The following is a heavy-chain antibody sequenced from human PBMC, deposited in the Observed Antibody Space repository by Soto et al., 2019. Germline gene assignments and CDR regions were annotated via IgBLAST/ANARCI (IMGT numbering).Heavy chain of an antibody. J-gene: IGHJ4*02. V-gene: IGHV1-3*01. Sequence: QVQLVQSGAEVKKPGASVKVSCKASGYTFTSYAMHWVRQAPGQRLEWMGWINAGNGNTKYSQKFQGRVTITRDTSASTAYMELSSLRSEDTAVYYCARGRFPTTVTTPTPIDYWGQGTLVTVSS. CDR1: GYTFTSYA. CDR3: ARGRFPTTVTTPTPIDY. CDR2: INAGNGNT. D-gene: IGHD4-17*01.